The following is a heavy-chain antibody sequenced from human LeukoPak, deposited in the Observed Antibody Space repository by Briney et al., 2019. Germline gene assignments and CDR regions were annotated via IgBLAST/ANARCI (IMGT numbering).Heavy chain of an antibody. CDR3: ARAALVGATHPGWFDP. V-gene: IGHV1-69*06. CDR2: IIPVFGTA. D-gene: IGHD1-26*01. Sequence: ASVKVSCKASGGTFSSYAIGWVRQAPGRGLEWMGGIIPVFGTANYAQKFQGRVTITADTSTSTAYMELSSLRSDDTAVYYCARAALVGATHPGWFDPWGQGTLVTVSS. CDR1: GGTFSSYA. J-gene: IGHJ5*02.